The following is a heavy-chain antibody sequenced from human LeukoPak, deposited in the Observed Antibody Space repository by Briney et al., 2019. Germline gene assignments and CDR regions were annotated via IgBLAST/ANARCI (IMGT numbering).Heavy chain of an antibody. CDR3: AAGGASAP. D-gene: IGHD3-16*01. Sequence: GESLKISCEGSGYSFTNFWIGWVRQMPGKGLEWMGVISPGDSGIRYSPSFQGQVTISVDKSISTAYLQWSSLKASDSAMYYCAAGGASAPWGQGTLVTVSS. J-gene: IGHJ5*02. CDR2: ISPGDSGI. CDR1: GYSFTNFW. V-gene: IGHV5-51*01.